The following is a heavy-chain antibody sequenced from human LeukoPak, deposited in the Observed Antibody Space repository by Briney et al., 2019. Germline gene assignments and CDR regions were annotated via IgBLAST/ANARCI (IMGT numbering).Heavy chain of an antibody. D-gene: IGHD3-10*02. CDR2: ISTSSSYI. CDR3: AELGITMIGGV. V-gene: IGHV3-21*01. Sequence: PGGSLRLSCATSGFTFSSYSMNWVRQAPGKGLEWVSSISTSSSYIYYADSVKGRFTISRDNAKNSLYLQMNSLRAEDTAVYYCAELGITMIGGVWGKGTTVTISS. CDR1: GFTFSSYS. J-gene: IGHJ6*04.